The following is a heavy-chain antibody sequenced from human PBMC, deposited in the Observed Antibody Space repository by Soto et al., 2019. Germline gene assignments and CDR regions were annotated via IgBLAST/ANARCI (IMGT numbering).Heavy chain of an antibody. J-gene: IGHJ4*02. Sequence: GGSLRLSCAASGFTFSSYGMHWVRQAPGKGLEWVAVIWYDGSNKYYADSVKGRFTISRDNSKNTLYLQMNSLRAEDTAVYYCAKDPSAFIVVVVAADYWGQGTLVTVSS. V-gene: IGHV3-30*02. CDR3: AKDPSAFIVVVVAADY. D-gene: IGHD2-15*01. CDR2: IWYDGSNK. CDR1: GFTFSSYG.